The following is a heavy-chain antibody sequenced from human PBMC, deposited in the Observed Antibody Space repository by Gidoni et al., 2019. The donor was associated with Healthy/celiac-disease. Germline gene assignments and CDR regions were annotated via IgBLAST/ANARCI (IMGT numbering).Heavy chain of an antibody. CDR2: IHYSGST. CDR1: GGSISSSSYY. V-gene: IGHV4-39*01. D-gene: IGHD2-21*02. J-gene: IGHJ4*02. Sequence: QLQLQESGPGLVKPSETLSLTCTVSGGSISSSSYYWGWSRQPPGKGMEWIGSIHYSGSTYYNPSLKSRVTISVDTSKNQFSLKLSSVTAADTAVYYCARHAPSRLPNLLEPFDYWGQGTLVTVSS. CDR3: ARHAPSRLPNLLEPFDY.